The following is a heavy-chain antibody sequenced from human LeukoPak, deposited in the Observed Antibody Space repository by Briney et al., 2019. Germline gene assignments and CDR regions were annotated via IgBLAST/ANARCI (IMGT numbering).Heavy chain of an antibody. V-gene: IGHV3-21*04. CDR1: GFTFSSYA. CDR3: AKDIGSQRYYGMDV. Sequence: PGGSLRLSCAASGFTFSSYAMSWVRQAPGKGLEWVSSISSSSSYIYYADSVKGRFTISRDNAKNSLYLQMNSLRAEDTALYYCAKDIGSQRYYGMDVWGQGTTVTVSS. J-gene: IGHJ6*02. CDR2: ISSSSSYI. D-gene: IGHD3-16*02.